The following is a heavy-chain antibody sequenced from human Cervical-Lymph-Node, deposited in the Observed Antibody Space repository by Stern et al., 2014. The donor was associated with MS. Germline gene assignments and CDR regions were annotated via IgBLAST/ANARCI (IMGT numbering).Heavy chain of an antibody. CDR3: ARESITMIVVVSAYGMDV. D-gene: IGHD3-22*01. V-gene: IGHV1-18*04. CDR2: ISTYNGNR. CDR1: GYTFTSYT. Sequence: VQLVESGDGVKKPGASVRVSCKAYGYTFTSYTISWVRQAPGQGLEWMGWISTYNGNRNDAQKFQGRVTITADESTSTAYMELSSLRSEDTAVYYCARESITMIVVVSAYGMDVWGQGTTVTVSS. J-gene: IGHJ6*02.